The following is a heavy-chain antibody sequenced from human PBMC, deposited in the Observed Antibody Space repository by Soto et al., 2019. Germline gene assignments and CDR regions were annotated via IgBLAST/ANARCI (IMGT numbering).Heavy chain of an antibody. CDR3: ARGAECRGYCLKKFTWLDT. Sequence: GASVKVSCKASGGSFSTYAFSWVRQAPGHGLGWMGGIIPIFDSPYYAQNFQGRVTIAADRSTSTVYMELSSLTPGDTAVYYCARGAECRGYCLKKFTWLDTWGQGTLVTVSS. CDR1: GGSFSTYA. CDR2: IIPIFDSP. J-gene: IGHJ5*02. V-gene: IGHV1-69*06. D-gene: IGHD2-15*01.